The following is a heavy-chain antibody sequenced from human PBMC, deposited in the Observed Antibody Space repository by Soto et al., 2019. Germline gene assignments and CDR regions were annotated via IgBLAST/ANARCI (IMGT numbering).Heavy chain of an antibody. CDR2: IIPILGIA. V-gene: IGHV1-69*04. Sequence: KVSCKASGGTFSSYTISWVRQAPGQGLEWMGRIIPILGIANYAQKFQGRVTITADKSTSTAYMELSSLRSEDTAVYYCAKEPITTPTLVSSPKQYYYYYGMDVWGQGTTVTVSS. J-gene: IGHJ6*02. CDR1: GGTFSSYT. D-gene: IGHD3-22*01. CDR3: AKEPITTPTLVSSPKQYYYYYGMDV.